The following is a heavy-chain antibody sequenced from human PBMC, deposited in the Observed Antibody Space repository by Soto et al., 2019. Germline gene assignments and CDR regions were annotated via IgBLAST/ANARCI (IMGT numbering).Heavy chain of an antibody. CDR3: AKRWELAFGY. CDR1: GFTFSSYG. CDR2: ISYDGSNK. Sequence: QVQLVESGGGVVQPGRSLRLSCAASGFTFSSYGMHWVRQAPGKGLEWVAVISYDGSNKYYADSVKGRFTISRDNSKNTLYLQMNSLRAEGTAVYYCAKRWELAFGYWGQGTLVTVSS. V-gene: IGHV3-30*18. D-gene: IGHD1-26*01. J-gene: IGHJ4*02.